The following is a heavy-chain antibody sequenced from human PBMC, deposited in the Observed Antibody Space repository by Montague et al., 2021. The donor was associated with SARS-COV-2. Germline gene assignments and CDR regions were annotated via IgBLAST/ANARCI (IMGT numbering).Heavy chain of an antibody. CDR1: GDSVSADRAA. V-gene: IGHV6-1*01. CDR3: ARGAHASNWS. D-gene: IGHD6-13*01. J-gene: IGHJ5*02. Sequence: CAISGDSVSADRAAWSWLRQSPSRGLEWLGRTYYRSKWNTDYAESFRGRIIINADTTQNQFSLHLQSVTPEDTAVYYCARGAHASNWSWSQGSLVTVSS. CDR2: TYYRSKWNT.